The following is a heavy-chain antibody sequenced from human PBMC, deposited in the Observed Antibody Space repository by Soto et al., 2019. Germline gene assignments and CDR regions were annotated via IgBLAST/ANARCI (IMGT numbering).Heavy chain of an antibody. CDR1: GGSISSGGYS. V-gene: IGHV4-30-2*01. D-gene: IGHD3-9*01. Sequence: SETLSLTCAVSGGSISSGGYSWSWIRQPPGKGLEWIGYIYHSGSTYYNPSLKSRVTISVDRSKNQFSLKLSSVTAADTAVYYCAKGYHILTGYSWFDPWGQGTLVTVSS. CDR2: IYHSGST. CDR3: AKGYHILTGYSWFDP. J-gene: IGHJ5*02.